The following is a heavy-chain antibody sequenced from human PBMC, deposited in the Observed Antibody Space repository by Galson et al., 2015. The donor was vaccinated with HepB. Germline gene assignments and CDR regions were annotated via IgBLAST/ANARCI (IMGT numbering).Heavy chain of an antibody. CDR3: ARDRENTGNYADY. J-gene: IGHJ4*02. CDR2: IWYDGSNE. Sequence: SLRLSCAASGFTFSSYGMYWARQAPGKGLEWVAVIWYDGSNEHYPDSVKGRFTISRDNSKNMLYLQMNSLRAEDTAVYYCARDRENTGNYADYWGQGTLVTVSS. D-gene: IGHD1-26*01. V-gene: IGHV3-33*07. CDR1: GFTFSSYG.